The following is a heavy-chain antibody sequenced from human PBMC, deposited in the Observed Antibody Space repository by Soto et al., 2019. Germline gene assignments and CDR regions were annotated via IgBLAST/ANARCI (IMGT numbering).Heavy chain of an antibody. V-gene: IGHV3-66*01. J-gene: IGHJ5*02. D-gene: IGHD7-27*01. Sequence: EVQLVESGGGLVQPGESLRLSCAASGFTVSNNYMSWVRQAPGKGLEWVSFIYSGGNTYYAASVKGRFTISRDKSKNTLYLPMNTLRVEDTAVYYCTRRPGSWGQGTLVTVSS. CDR3: TRRPGS. CDR2: IYSGGNT. CDR1: GFTVSNNY.